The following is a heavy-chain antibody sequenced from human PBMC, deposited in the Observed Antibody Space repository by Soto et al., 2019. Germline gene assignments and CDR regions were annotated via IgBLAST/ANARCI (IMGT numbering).Heavy chain of an antibody. CDR3: AKPSLPRPGKTVTCDF. D-gene: IGHD4-17*01. J-gene: IGHJ4*02. Sequence: EVQLLESGGGLVQPGGSLRLSCAASGFTFSSYAMSWVRQAPGKGLEWVSAISGSGGSTYYADSVKGRFTISRDNSKNSLYLQMNSLRAEDTAVYYCAKPSLPRPGKTVTCDFWGQGTLVTVSS. V-gene: IGHV3-23*01. CDR2: ISGSGGST. CDR1: GFTFSSYA.